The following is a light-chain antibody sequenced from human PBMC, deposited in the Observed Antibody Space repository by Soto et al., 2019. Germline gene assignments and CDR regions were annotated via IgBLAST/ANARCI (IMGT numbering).Light chain of an antibody. Sequence: GDRSSRARRACQSISSWLAWYQQKPGKAPKLLIYDASSLESVFPARFSGSGSGTVSALTISRLQPDDFATYYCQQYNTYSRTFGKGTKVDI. CDR2: DAS. J-gene: IGKJ1*01. CDR3: QQYNTYSRT. V-gene: IGKV1-5*01. CDR1: QSISSW.